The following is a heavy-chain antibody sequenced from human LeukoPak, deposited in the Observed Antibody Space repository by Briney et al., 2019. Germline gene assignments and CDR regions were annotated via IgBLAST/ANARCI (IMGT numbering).Heavy chain of an antibody. CDR1: GFTFSSYG. CDR2: IRYDGSNK. J-gene: IGHJ4*02. D-gene: IGHD3-22*01. CDR3: AKASSDSSGYWDYFDY. Sequence: GGSLRLSCAASGFTFSSYGMHWVRQAPGKGLEGVAFIRYDGSNKYYADSVKGRFTISRDNSKNTLYLQMNSLRAEDTAVYYCAKASSDSSGYWDYFDYWGQGTLVTVSS. V-gene: IGHV3-30*02.